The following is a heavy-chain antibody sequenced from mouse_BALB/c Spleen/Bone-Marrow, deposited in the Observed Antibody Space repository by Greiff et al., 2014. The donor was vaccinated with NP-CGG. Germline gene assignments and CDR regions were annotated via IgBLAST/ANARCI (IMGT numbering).Heavy chain of an antibody. CDR2: INPSTGYT. CDR1: GYTFTSYW. CDR3: ARGYYGSSLGY. V-gene: IGHV1-7*01. D-gene: IGHD1-1*01. Sequence: QVQLQQPGAELAKPGASVKMSCKASGYTFTSYWMHWVKQRPGQGLEWIGYINPSTGYTEYNQKFKDKATLTADKSSSTAYMQLSSLTSEDAAVYYCARGYYGSSLGYWGPGTLVTVSA. J-gene: IGHJ3*01.